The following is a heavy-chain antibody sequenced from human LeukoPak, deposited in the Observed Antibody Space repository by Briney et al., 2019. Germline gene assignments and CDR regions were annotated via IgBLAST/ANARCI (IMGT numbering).Heavy chain of an antibody. CDR2: ISSSSSTR. CDR3: ARGSEQWLPTGYMDV. V-gene: IGHV3-48*01. CDR1: GFTFSSYA. Sequence: GGSLRLSCAASGFTFSSYAMSWVRQAPGKGLEWVSYISSSSSTRYYADSVKGRFTISRDNVKKSLYLQMNSLRAEDTAVYYCARGSEQWLPTGYMDVWGKGTTVTVSS. D-gene: IGHD6-19*01. J-gene: IGHJ6*03.